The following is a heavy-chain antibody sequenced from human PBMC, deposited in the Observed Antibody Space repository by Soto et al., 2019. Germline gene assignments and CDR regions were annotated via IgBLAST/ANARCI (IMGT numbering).Heavy chain of an antibody. V-gene: IGHV3-30-3*01. Sequence: GGSLRLSCAASGFTFSSYAMHWVRQAPGKGLEWVALISYDGSNKYYADSVKGRFTISRDNSKNTLYLQMNSLRVEDTAVYYCARDPDYGDYVPYFDYWGQGTLVTVSS. D-gene: IGHD4-17*01. J-gene: IGHJ4*02. CDR1: GFTFSSYA. CDR3: ARDPDYGDYVPYFDY. CDR2: ISYDGSNK.